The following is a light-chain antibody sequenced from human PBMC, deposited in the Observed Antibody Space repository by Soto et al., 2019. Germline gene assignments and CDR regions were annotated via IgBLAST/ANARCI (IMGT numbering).Light chain of an antibody. Sequence: AIQMSQSPSSLSASVGDRVTITCRASQGIRNDLGWYQQKPGKAPKLLIYATSSLQSGVPSRFSGSGSGTDFTLTSSSLHPEDFATYYCLQDYNYPLTFGGGTKVEIK. V-gene: IGKV1-6*01. J-gene: IGKJ4*01. CDR1: QGIRND. CDR2: ATS. CDR3: LQDYNYPLT.